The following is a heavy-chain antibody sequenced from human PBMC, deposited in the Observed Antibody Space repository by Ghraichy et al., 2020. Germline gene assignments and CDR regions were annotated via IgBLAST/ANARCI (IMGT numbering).Heavy chain of an antibody. Sequence: GGSLRLSCAASGFTFSSYWMSWVRQAPGKGLEWVANIKEDGSEKYYVDSVKGRFTISRDNAKTSLYLQMNSLRAEDTAVYYCARRRGTRYGSGSLDCWGQGTLGTVS. D-gene: IGHD3-10*01. CDR1: GFTFSSYW. CDR3: ARRRGTRYGSGSLDC. CDR2: IKEDGSEK. J-gene: IGHJ4*02. V-gene: IGHV3-7*03.